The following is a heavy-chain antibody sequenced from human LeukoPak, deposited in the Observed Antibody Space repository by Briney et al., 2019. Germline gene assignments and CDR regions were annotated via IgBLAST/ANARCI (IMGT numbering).Heavy chain of an antibody. Sequence: GGSLRLSCAASGFTFSGYWMSWVRQAPGKGLEWVANIKEDGSEKYYVDSVMGRFTISRDNAKNSLYLQMNSLRAEDTAVYYRARAYSSSWPHFDYWGQGTLVTVSS. V-gene: IGHV3-7*01. CDR2: IKEDGSEK. CDR3: ARAYSSSWPHFDY. D-gene: IGHD6-13*01. J-gene: IGHJ4*02. CDR1: GFTFSGYW.